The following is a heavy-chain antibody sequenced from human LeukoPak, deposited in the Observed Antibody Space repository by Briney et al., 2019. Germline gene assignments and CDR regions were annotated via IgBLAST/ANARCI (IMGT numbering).Heavy chain of an antibody. CDR3: AREPIRVFDYFDL. V-gene: IGHV1-2*02. CDR1: GYTFSDYY. Sequence: ASLRVSCKASGYTFSDYYMHWVRQAPGRGLEWMGCVNLDSGVTDYAQKFQGRITMTRDTSISTAYMDLSSLKSDDTGIYFCAREPIRVFDYFDLWGRGTLVTVSS. D-gene: IGHD3-9*01. CDR2: VNLDSGVT. J-gene: IGHJ2*01.